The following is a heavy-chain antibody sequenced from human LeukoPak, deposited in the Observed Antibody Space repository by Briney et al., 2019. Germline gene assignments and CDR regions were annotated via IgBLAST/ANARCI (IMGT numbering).Heavy chain of an antibody. D-gene: IGHD6-19*01. Sequence: SETLSLTCAVYGGSFSGYCWSWIRQPPGKGLEWIGEINHSGSTNYNPSLKSRATISVDTSKNQFSLKLSSVTAADTAVYYCARGSPVRLEEAVAGTFDYWGQGTLVTVSS. CDR2: INHSGST. CDR1: GGSFSGYC. J-gene: IGHJ4*02. V-gene: IGHV4-34*01. CDR3: ARGSPVRLEEAVAGTFDY.